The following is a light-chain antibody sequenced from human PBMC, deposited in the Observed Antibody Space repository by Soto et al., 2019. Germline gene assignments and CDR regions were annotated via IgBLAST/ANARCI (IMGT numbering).Light chain of an antibody. Sequence: EIVLSHSLGTLSLSPEEGATLSCRASQSVTNNQFAWFRQKPGQAPRLLIWGVSNRATGIPARFSGSGSGTDFTLTISSLEPEDFAIYYCQQRSNWPSITFGQGTRLEV. CDR2: GVS. V-gene: IGKV3-11*01. CDR3: QQRSNWPSIT. J-gene: IGKJ5*01. CDR1: QSVTNN.